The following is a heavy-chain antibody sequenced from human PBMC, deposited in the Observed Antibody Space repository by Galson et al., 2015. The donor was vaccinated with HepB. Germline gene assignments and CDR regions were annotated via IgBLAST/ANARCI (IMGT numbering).Heavy chain of an antibody. CDR3: ARGRCSSASCYKGWTWFDP. J-gene: IGHJ5*02. CDR1: GGTFSSYA. CDR2: IIPIFGTA. Sequence: SVKVSCKASGGTFSSYAISWVRQAPGQGLEWMGGIIPIFGTANYAQKFQGRVTITADESTSTAYMGLSSLRSEDTAVYYCARGRCSSASCYKGWTWFDPWGQGTLVTVSS. V-gene: IGHV1-69*13. D-gene: IGHD2-2*02.